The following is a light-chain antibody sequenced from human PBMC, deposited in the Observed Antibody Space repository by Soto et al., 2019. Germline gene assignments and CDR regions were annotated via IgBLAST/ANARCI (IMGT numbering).Light chain of an antibody. CDR2: DAS. CDR1: QSISSG. CDR3: QQYNSYWGT. J-gene: IGKJ1*01. Sequence: DIQMTQSPSTLSASVGDRVTITCRASQSISSGLAWYQQKPGKAPKLLIYDASSLESGVPSRFSGSGSGTEFTLTISSXXXXDFATYYCQQYNSYWGTFGQGTKVEXK. V-gene: IGKV1-5*01.